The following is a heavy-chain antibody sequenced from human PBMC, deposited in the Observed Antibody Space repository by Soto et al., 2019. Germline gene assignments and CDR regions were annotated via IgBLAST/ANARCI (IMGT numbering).Heavy chain of an antibody. D-gene: IGHD5-18*01. CDR2: IYYSGST. CDR1: GGSISSYY. CDR3: ASGGEYCYDNFDY. V-gene: IGHV4-59*01. J-gene: IGHJ4*01. Sequence: LSLTCTVSGGSISSYYWSWIRQPPGKRLEGIGYIYYSGSTNYNPSLKSRVTISVDTSKNQFSLKLSSVTAADTAVYYCASGGEYCYDNFDYWGQGTLVTVSS.